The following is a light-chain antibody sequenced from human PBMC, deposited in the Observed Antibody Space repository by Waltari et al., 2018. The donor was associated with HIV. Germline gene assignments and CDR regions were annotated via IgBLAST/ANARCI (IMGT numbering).Light chain of an antibody. CDR2: GAS. V-gene: IGKV3-20*01. CDR3: QQYGTSPWT. Sequence: EIVLTQSPGTLSLSPGERATLFCRASQSISRSDFAWYQQTPGQAPRLLIYGASSRATDIPDRFTGSGSGTDFTLTISSLEPEDFVIYYCQQYGTSPWTFGQGTKVEIK. CDR1: QSISRSD. J-gene: IGKJ1*01.